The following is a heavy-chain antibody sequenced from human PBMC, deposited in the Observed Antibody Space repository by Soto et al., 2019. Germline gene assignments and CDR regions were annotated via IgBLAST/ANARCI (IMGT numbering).Heavy chain of an antibody. CDR1: GFTFSHYA. V-gene: IGHV3-30*18. Sequence: QVQLVESGGGVVQPGRSLRLSCAASGFTFSHYAMHWVRQAPGKGLEWVALMAYEGSNEYYADSVKGRFTISRDNSKNTLYLQMNSLRSEYTGVYYCAKDGIHTFHYWGQGTLVTVS. CDR3: AKDGIHTFHY. CDR2: MAYEGSNE. J-gene: IGHJ4*02.